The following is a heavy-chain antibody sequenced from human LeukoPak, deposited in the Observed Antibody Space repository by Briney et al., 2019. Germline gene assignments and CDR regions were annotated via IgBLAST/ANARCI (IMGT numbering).Heavy chain of an antibody. V-gene: IGHV3-13*01. CDR3: ARGPYCSSTTCYSSGFDP. CDR2: IGTAGDT. CDR1: GFNFSSYD. J-gene: IGHJ5*02. Sequence: PGGSLRLSCVGSGFNFSSYDMHWVRQATGKGLEWVSAIGTAGDTYYLDSVKGRFTISRENAKNSLYLQMNSLRAGDTAVYYCARGPYCSSTTCYSSGFDPWGQGTLVTVSS. D-gene: IGHD2-2*01.